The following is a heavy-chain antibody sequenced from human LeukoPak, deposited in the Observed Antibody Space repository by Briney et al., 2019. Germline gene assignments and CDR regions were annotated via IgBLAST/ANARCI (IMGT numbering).Heavy chain of an antibody. Sequence: SVKVSCKASGGTFSSYAISWVRQAPGQGLEWMGRIIPIFGIANYAQKFQGRVTITADKSTSTAYMELSSLRSENTAVYYCASPTDKNGVRDSSGWDLDYWGQGTLVTVSS. CDR2: IIPIFGIA. D-gene: IGHD6-19*01. J-gene: IGHJ4*02. CDR3: ASPTDKNGVRDSSGWDLDY. CDR1: GGTFSSYA. V-gene: IGHV1-69*04.